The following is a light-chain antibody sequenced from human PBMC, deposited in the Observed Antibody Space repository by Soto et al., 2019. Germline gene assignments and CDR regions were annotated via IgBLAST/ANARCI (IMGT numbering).Light chain of an antibody. J-gene: IGLJ2*01. Sequence: QSVLTQPPSASGTPGQRVTISCSGSSSNIGSNTVNWYQQLPGTAPKLLLYSNNQRPSGVPARVSGSKSGTSASLAISGLPSEDETDYYGAAWDDSLNGPHVVFGGGTKLTVL. CDR3: AAWDDSLNGPHVV. V-gene: IGLV1-44*01. CDR2: SNN. CDR1: SSNIGSNT.